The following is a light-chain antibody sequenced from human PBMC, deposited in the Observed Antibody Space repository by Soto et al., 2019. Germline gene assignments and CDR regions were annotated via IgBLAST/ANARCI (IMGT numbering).Light chain of an antibody. CDR1: QGVSSY. Sequence: IPLTQSPSSLSASVGDRVTITCRASQGVSSYLAWYQQKPGKAPKLLIYAASALQSGVPSRFSGSGSGTDFTLTISSLQPEDFATYYCQQLGSYPITFGQGTRLEIK. CDR3: QQLGSYPIT. J-gene: IGKJ5*01. V-gene: IGKV1-9*01. CDR2: AAS.